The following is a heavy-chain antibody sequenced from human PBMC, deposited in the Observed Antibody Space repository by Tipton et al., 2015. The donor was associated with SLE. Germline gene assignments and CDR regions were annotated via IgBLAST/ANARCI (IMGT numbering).Heavy chain of an antibody. Sequence: QVQLVQSGAEVKKPGASVKVSCKASGFTFTTYGISWVRQAPGQGLEWMGWISVYNGNTNYAQKLQGRVTMTTDTSTSTAYMELRSLRSDDTAVYYCALRWPDTWATVYWGQGTLVTVSS. D-gene: IGHD5-12*01. CDR3: ALRWPDTWATVY. V-gene: IGHV1-18*01. CDR2: ISVYNGNT. J-gene: IGHJ4*02. CDR1: GFTFTTYG.